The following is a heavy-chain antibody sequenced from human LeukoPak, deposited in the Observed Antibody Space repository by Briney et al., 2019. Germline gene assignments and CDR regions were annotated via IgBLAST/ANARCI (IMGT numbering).Heavy chain of an antibody. J-gene: IGHJ4*02. V-gene: IGHV3-30*04. Sequence: GRSLRLSCAASGFTFSSYAMHWVRQAPGKGLEWVAVISYDGSNKYYADSVKGRFTISRDNSKNTLYLQMNSLRAEDTAVYYCARGGFFDYWGQGTLVTVSS. CDR2: ISYDGSNK. CDR3: ARGGFFDY. D-gene: IGHD5-12*01. CDR1: GFTFSSYA.